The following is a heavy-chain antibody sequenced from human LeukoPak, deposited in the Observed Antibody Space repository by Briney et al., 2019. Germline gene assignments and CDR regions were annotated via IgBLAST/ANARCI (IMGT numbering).Heavy chain of an antibody. Sequence: GGSLRLSCAASGFNVDDFAMHWVRQTPGKGLEWVAAISWDDDGTYYVDSVKGRFTISRDNSKNSLYLQMNSLRSDDTALYYCARGLGGLDWGQGTLVTVSS. J-gene: IGHJ4*02. CDR3: ARGLGGLD. CDR1: GFNVDDFA. CDR2: ISWDDDGT. V-gene: IGHV3-43D*04. D-gene: IGHD3-10*01.